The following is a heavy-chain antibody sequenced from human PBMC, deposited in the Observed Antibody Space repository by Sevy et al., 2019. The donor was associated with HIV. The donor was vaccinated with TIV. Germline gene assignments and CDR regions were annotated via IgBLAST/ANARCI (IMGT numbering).Heavy chain of an antibody. J-gene: IGHJ6*02. CDR3: AKGFCSGGTCLRDYYYYGMDV. CDR2: IRGSGRYT. CDR1: EFTFSSYA. V-gene: IGHV3-23*01. D-gene: IGHD2-15*01. Sequence: AGSLRLSCAASEFTFSSYAMRWVRQAPGKVLGWVSSIRGSGRYTYYADSVEGRFTISRDNSKNTLYVKMNSLRAEDTAVYYCAKGFCSGGTCLRDYYYYGMDVWGQGTTVTVSS.